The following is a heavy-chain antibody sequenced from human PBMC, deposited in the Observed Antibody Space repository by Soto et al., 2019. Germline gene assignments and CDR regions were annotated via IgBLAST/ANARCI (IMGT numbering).Heavy chain of an antibody. V-gene: IGHV4-4*07. CDR2: IYTTGST. D-gene: IGHD3-9*01. J-gene: IGHJ4*02. Sequence: QVQLQESGPGLVKPPETLSLTCTVSGGSMSNYYWSWIRQPAGKGLEWIGRIYTTGSTHYNPSLKSRVTLSIDMSKNQFSLKLSSVTAADTAVYYCARELPSIYEILTGHFDQWGQGTLVTVSS. CDR1: GGSMSNYY. CDR3: ARELPSIYEILTGHFDQ.